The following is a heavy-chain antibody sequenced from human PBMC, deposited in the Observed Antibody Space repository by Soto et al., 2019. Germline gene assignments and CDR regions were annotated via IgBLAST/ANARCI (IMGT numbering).Heavy chain of an antibody. CDR1: GGSISSYY. J-gene: IGHJ4*02. V-gene: IGHV4-59*12. D-gene: IGHD2-15*01. CDR2: IYYSGST. Sequence: SETLSLTCTVSGGSISSYYWSWIRQPPGKGLEWIGYIYYSGSTTYNPSLKSRETISVDTSKNQYSLKLSYVTAADTAVYYCARSLLYCSGGSFFSTFDYWGQGTLVTVSS. CDR3: ARSLLYCSGGSFFSTFDY.